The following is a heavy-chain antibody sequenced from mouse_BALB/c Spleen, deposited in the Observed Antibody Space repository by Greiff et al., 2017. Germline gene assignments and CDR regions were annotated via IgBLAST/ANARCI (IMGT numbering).Heavy chain of an antibody. V-gene: IGHV1-7*01. J-gene: IGHJ4*01. CDR2: INPSTGYT. D-gene: IGHD2-4*01. CDR1: GYTFTSYW. Sequence: QVQLQQSGAELAKPGASVKMSCKASGYTFTSYWMHWVKQRPGQGLEWIGYINPSTGYTEYNQKFKDKATLTADKSSSTAYMQLSSLTSEDSAVYYCARMITPMDYWGQGTSVTVSS. CDR3: ARMITPMDY.